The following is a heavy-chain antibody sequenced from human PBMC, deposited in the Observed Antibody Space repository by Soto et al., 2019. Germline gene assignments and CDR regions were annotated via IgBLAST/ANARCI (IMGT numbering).Heavy chain of an antibody. J-gene: IGHJ4*02. V-gene: IGHV1-46*01. CDR3: ARGGATIKLDY. D-gene: IGHD5-12*01. CDR1: GYTFTSYY. Sequence: ASVKVSCEASGYTFTSYYMHWVRQAPGQGLEWMGIINPGGGSTSYAQKFQGRVTMTRDTSTSTVYMELSSLRSEDTAVYYCARGGATIKLDYWGQGTLVTVPQ. CDR2: INPGGGST.